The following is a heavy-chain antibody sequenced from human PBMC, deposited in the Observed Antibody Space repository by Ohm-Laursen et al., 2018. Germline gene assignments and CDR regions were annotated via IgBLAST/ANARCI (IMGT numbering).Heavy chain of an antibody. CDR1: ASTVTNYY. CDR2: IITGGGST. Sequence: KLAASTVTNYYTNWARLAPGQGREWMGIIITGGGSTSHAQKTQGRRTITSDTSTSTVYMELRSLRSKDAAMSYCARGQPIDFWGQGTLVTVSS. V-gene: IGHV1-46*01. J-gene: IGHJ4*02. CDR3: ARGQPIDF.